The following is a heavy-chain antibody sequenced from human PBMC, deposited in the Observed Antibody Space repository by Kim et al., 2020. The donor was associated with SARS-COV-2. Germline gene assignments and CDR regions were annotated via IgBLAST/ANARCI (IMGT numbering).Heavy chain of an antibody. Sequence: YAESVKGRFTISRDNSKNTLYLHMNSLRVEDTAVYYCARAEEGIAARPDYWGQGTLVTVSS. D-gene: IGHD6-6*01. CDR3: ARAEEGIAARPDY. J-gene: IGHJ4*02. V-gene: IGHV3-33*01.